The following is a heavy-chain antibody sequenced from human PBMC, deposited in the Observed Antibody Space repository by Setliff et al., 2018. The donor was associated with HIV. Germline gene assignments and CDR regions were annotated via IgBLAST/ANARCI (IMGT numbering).Heavy chain of an antibody. CDR2: ISAYNGHT. V-gene: IGHV1-18*01. Sequence: GASVKVSCKASGYTFTSYGISWVRQAPGQGLEWMGWISAYNGHTSYAQNFQGRVTMTTDTSTSRAYMELRSLSSDDTAVYYCARARLQGIVTAVGPRDNCLDPWGQGTRVTVSS. J-gene: IGHJ5*02. D-gene: IGHD1-26*01. CDR3: ARARLQGIVTAVGPRDNCLDP. CDR1: GYTFTSYG.